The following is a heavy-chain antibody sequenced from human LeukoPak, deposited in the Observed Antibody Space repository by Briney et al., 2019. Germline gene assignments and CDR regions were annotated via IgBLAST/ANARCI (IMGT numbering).Heavy chain of an antibody. J-gene: IGHJ6*03. CDR3: ARGPILRHFDYYMDV. V-gene: IGHV3-7*01. CDR1: EFTFSHHW. CDR2: IKQDGSET. D-gene: IGHD3-9*01. Sequence: GGSLRLSCAASEFTFSHHWMTWVRQAPGKGLELVANIKQDGSETYYVDSVKGRFTISRDNAKNSLDMQMSSLRVEDTAVYYCARGPILRHFDYYMDVWGKGTTVIISS.